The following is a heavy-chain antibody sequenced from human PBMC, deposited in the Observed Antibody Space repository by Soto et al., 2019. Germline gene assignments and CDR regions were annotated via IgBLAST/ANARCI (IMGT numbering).Heavy chain of an antibody. CDR3: ARELGIAARLGWFDP. CDR1: GGTFSSYA. Sequence: QVRLVQSGAEVKKPGSSVKVSCKASGGTFSSYAISWVRQAPGQGLEWMGGIIPIFGTANYAQKFQGRVTLTADESTSTAYMELSSLRSEDTAVYYCARELGIAARLGWFDPWGQGTLVTVSS. CDR2: IIPIFGTA. V-gene: IGHV1-69*01. D-gene: IGHD6-6*01. J-gene: IGHJ5*02.